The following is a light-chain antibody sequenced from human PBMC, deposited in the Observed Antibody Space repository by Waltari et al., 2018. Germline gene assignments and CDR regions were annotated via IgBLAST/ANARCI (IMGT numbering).Light chain of an antibody. V-gene: IGLV8-61*01. Sequence: QTVVTQEPSLSVSPGGTVTLTCALSSGSISSTSYATWYQQTPGQAPRTLVDKASSCSSGVPDRFAGSILGNKAALTITGARADDESDYYCSLYMGSGIWVFGGGTKLTVL. CDR2: KAS. CDR1: SGSISSTSY. J-gene: IGLJ3*02. CDR3: SLYMGSGIWV.